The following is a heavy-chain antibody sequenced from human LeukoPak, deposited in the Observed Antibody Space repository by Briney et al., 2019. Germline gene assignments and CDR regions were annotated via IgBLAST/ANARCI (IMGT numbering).Heavy chain of an antibody. Sequence: QSGGSLRLSCAASGFTFSDHYMDWVRQAPGKGLEWVGRIRNKANSYTTEYAASVKGRFTISLYLQMNSLKTEDTAVYYCTRVDVTVDAFDIWGQGTMVTVSS. J-gene: IGHJ3*02. D-gene: IGHD3-16*01. CDR2: IRNKANSYTT. V-gene: IGHV3-72*01. CDR3: TRVDVTVDAFDI. CDR1: GFTFSDHY.